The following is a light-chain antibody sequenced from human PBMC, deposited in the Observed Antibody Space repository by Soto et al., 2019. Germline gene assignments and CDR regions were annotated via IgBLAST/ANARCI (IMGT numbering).Light chain of an antibody. CDR2: EVS. J-gene: IGLJ1*01. CDR3: SSYTSTSTLYV. V-gene: IGLV2-14*01. CDR1: SSDVGTYNY. Sequence: QSVLTQPASVSGSPGQSITISCTGTSSDVGTYNYVSWYQQYPGKAPKLIIYEVSGRPSGVSNRFSGSKSGNTASLTISGLQAEDEADYYCSSYTSTSTLYVFGTGTKVTVL.